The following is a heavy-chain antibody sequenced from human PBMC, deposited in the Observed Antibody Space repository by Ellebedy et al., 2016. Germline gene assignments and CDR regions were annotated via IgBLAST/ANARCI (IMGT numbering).Heavy chain of an antibody. CDR1: GFTFSSYS. V-gene: IGHV3-48*01. CDR3: ARDLDQAPDWSPRGYYYYYGMDV. D-gene: IGHD1-14*01. Sequence: GESLKISCAASGFTFSSYSMNWVRQAPGKGLEWVSYISTSSSTIYYADSVKGRFTISRDNAKNSLYLQMNSLRAEDTAVYYCARDLDQAPDWSPRGYYYYYGMDVWGQGTTVTVSS. CDR2: ISTSSSTI. J-gene: IGHJ6*02.